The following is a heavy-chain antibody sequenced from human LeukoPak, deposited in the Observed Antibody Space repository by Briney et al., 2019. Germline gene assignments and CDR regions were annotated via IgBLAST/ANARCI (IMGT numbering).Heavy chain of an antibody. CDR1: GGSTTGFY. D-gene: IGHD3-10*01. CDR2: IFYSGST. J-gene: IGHJ4*02. Sequence: SETLSLTCTVSGGSTTGFYWSWVRQPPGKGLGWIYYIFYSGSTNYNPSLKSRVTMSVDTSKNQFSLRLSSVTAADTAIYYCARHGSSYSFDCWGQGTLVTVSS. V-gene: IGHV4-59*08. CDR3: ARHGSSYSFDC.